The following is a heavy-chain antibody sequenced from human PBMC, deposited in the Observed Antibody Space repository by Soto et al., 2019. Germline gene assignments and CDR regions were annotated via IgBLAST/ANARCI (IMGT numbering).Heavy chain of an antibody. V-gene: IGHV4-39*01. CDR2: IYYSGST. J-gene: IGHJ4*02. CDR3: ARLDSSGWHPFDY. CDR1: GGSISSSSYY. D-gene: IGHD6-19*01. Sequence: KTSETLSLTCTVSGGSISSSSYYWGWIRQPPRKGLEWIGSIYYSGSTYYNPPLKSRVTISVDTSKNQFSLKLSSVTAADTAVCYCARLDSSGWHPFDYWGQGTLVTVSS.